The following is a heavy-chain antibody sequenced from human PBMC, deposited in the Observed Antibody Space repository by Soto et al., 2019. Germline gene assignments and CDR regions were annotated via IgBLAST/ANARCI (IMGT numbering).Heavy chain of an antibody. V-gene: IGHV1-8*01. CDR3: AGVRLWAPSGGYSFDD. Sequence: ASVKVSCKASGYTFTSYDINWVRQATGHGLEWMGWMNPNSGNTGYAQKFQGRVTMTRNTSISIAYIELSSLRSEDTAVLYCAGVRLWAPSGGYSFDDWGQVPPVPVSS. CDR2: MNPNSGNT. CDR1: GYTFTSYD. J-gene: IGHJ4*02. D-gene: IGHD3-16*01.